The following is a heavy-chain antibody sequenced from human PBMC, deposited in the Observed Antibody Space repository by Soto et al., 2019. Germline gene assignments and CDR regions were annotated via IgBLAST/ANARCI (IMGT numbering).Heavy chain of an antibody. V-gene: IGHV1-46*01. CDR2: INPSGSST. J-gene: IGHJ4*02. CDR1: GYTFTRYY. CDR3: AREVADDDILTGLDY. Sequence: QVQLVQSGAEVKKPGASVKVSCKASGYTFTRYYIHWVRQAPGQGLEWMGIINPSGSSTTYAEKFQGRVTMTRDTSTSTVYMELSSLRSEDTALYFCAREVADDDILTGLDYWGQGTLVTASS. D-gene: IGHD3-9*01.